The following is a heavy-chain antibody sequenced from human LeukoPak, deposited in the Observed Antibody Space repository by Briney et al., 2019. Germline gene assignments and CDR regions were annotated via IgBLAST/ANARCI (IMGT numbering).Heavy chain of an antibody. CDR2: INAGNGNT. V-gene: IGHV1-3*01. J-gene: IGHJ4*02. Sequence: VASVKVSCKASGYRFTTDMYTIHWLRQAPGHRLEWMGWINAGNGNTKYSQKFQGRVTITGDTSARTVYMEVSSLVSEDTAVYYCARDSDSSGWSWVYWGQGTLVTVS. CDR3: ARDSDSSGWSWVY. CDR1: GYRFTTDMYT. D-gene: IGHD6-19*01.